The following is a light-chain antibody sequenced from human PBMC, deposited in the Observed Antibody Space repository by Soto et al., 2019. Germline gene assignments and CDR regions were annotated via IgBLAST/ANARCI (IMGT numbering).Light chain of an antibody. Sequence: IQMTQYPSSLFASVGDRLTISCRASQSISRYLNWYQQKPGRAPKFLIYSTSNLQRGVPSRFSGSGSGTDFTLTISSLQPEDFATYYCQQSYSTPPTFGQGTKVDIK. CDR1: QSISRY. J-gene: IGKJ1*01. CDR2: STS. CDR3: QQSYSTPPT. V-gene: IGKV1-39*01.